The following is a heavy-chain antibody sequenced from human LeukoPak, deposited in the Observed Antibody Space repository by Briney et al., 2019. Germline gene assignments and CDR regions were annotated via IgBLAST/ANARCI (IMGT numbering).Heavy chain of an antibody. J-gene: IGHJ4*02. CDR1: GGSISSSSYY. D-gene: IGHD4-17*01. CDR2: IYYSGST. CDR3: ARGGDGDYGTGY. V-gene: IGHV4-39*07. Sequence: SETLSLTCTVSGGSISSSSYYWGWIRQPPGKGLEWIGSIYYSGSTYYNPSLKSRVTISVDTSKNQFSLKLSSVTAADTAVYYCARGGDGDYGTGYWGQGTLVTVSS.